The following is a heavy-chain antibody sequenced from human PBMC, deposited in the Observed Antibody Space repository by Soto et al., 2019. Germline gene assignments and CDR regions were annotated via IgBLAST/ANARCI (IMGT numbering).Heavy chain of an antibody. Sequence: GGSLRLSCASSGFSVSSKYMSWVRQAPGKGLEWVSVIYSGGSTYYADSVKGRFTISRDNSKNTLYLQMNSLRAEDTAVYYCARDRTPYDFWSGYTIDAFDIWGQGTMVTVS. V-gene: IGHV3-66*01. CDR3: ARDRTPYDFWSGYTIDAFDI. D-gene: IGHD3-3*01. CDR2: IYSGGST. CDR1: GFSVSSKY. J-gene: IGHJ3*02.